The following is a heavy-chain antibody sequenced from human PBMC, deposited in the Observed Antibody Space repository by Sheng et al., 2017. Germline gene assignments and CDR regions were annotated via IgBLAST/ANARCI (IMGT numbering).Heavy chain of an antibody. CDR2: INHSGST. CDR3: ARLNSLRLQLEFSQGQRRRTYYFDY. D-gene: IGHD1-1*01. V-gene: IGHV4-34*01. J-gene: IGHJ4*02. CDR1: GGSFSGYY. Sequence: QVQLQQWGAGLLKPSETLSLTCAVYGGSFSGYYWSWIRQPPGKGLEWIGEINHSGSTNYNPSLKSRVTISVDTSKNQFSLKLSSVTAADTAVYYCARLNSLRLQLEFSQGQRRRTYYFDYWGQGTLVTV.